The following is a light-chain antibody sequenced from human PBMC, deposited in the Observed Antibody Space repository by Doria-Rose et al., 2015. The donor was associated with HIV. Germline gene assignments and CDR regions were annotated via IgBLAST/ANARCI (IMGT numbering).Light chain of an antibody. CDR3: QQTYSSPPWT. CDR1: QTVSTS. CDR2: AAS. Sequence: IRVTQSPSSLSASLGYRVSLTCLASQTVSTSLNWFQQEPGKAPKLLIYAASRLQSGVPSRFSGSGSGTDFTLTISGLQPGDFATYYCQQTYSSPPWTFGQGTKVEMK. J-gene: IGKJ1*01. V-gene: IGKV1-39*01.